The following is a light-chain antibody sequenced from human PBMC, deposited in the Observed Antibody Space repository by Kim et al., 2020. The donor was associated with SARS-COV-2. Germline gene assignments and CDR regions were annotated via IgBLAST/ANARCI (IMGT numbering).Light chain of an antibody. CDR3: QQYNSYTPWT. V-gene: IGKV1-5*03. CDR2: KAS. J-gene: IGKJ1*01. CDR1: QSISSW. Sequence: DIQMTQSPSTLSASVGDRVTITCRASQSISSWLVWYQQKPGKAPKLLIYKASSLERGGPSRFSGSGSGTEFTITISSLQPDDFATYYCQQYNSYTPWTFGQGTKVEIK.